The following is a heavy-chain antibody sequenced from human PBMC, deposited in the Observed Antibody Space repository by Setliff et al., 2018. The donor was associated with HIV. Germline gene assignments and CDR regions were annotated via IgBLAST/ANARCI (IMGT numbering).Heavy chain of an antibody. CDR3: ARDFKTITMIVVVITDAFDI. CDR1: GYTFTGYY. CDR2: INPNSGGT. D-gene: IGHD3-22*01. Sequence: ASVKVSCKASGYTFTGYYMHWVRQAPGQGLEWMGWINPNSGGTNYAQKFQGRVTMTRDTSISTAYMELSRLRSDDTAVYYCARDFKTITMIVVVITDAFDIWGQGTMVTVSS. J-gene: IGHJ3*02. V-gene: IGHV1-2*02.